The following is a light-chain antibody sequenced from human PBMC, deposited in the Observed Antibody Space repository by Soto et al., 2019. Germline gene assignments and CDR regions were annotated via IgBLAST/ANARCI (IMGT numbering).Light chain of an antibody. V-gene: IGKV3-15*01. CDR2: GAS. CDR1: QSVSSN. CDR3: QQYNNWPPYT. J-gene: IGKJ2*01. Sequence: EKVMTQSPATLSVSPGERATLSCRASQSVSSNLAWYQQKPGQAPRLLIYGASTRATDIPARFSGSGSGTEFTLTISSLQSEDFAVYYCQQYNNWPPYTFGQGTKLEIK.